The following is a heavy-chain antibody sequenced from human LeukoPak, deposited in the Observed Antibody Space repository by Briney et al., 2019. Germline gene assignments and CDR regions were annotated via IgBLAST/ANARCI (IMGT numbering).Heavy chain of an antibody. CDR1: GFTFSSYS. V-gene: IGHV3-21*04. D-gene: IGHD2-2*02. J-gene: IGHJ4*02. Sequence: GGSLRLSCAASGFTFSSYSMNWVRQAPGKGLEWVSSISSSSSYIYYADSVKGRFTISRDNSKNTLLLQMNSLRAEDTGVYFCAKGDQPLLYGGAFDYWGQGTLVTVSS. CDR3: AKGDQPLLYGGAFDY. CDR2: ISSSSSYI.